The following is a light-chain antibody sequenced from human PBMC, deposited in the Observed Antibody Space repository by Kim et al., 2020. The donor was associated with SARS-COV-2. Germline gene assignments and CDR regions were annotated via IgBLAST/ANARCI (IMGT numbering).Light chain of an antibody. V-gene: IGLV1-40*01. CDR1: SSNIGAGYD. Sequence: GTITGTGSSSNIGAGYDVHWYPQLPGTAPKLLIYGNSNRPSGVPDRFSGSKSGTSASLAITGLQAEDEADYYCQSYDSSLSGSVVFGGGTQLTVL. CDR2: GNS. CDR3: QSYDSSLSGSVV. J-gene: IGLJ2*01.